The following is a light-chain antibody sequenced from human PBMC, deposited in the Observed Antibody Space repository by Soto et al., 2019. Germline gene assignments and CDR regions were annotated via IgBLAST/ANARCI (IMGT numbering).Light chain of an antibody. CDR1: SSNIGAGYD. CDR3: QSYDSSLSGFYV. CDR2: GNS. Sequence: SVLTQPPSVSGAPGQRVTISCTGSSSNIGAGYDVHWYQQLPGTAPKLLIYGNSNRPSGVPDRFSGSKSGTSASLAITGLQAEDEADCYCQSYDSSLSGFYVFGTGTKVTVL. V-gene: IGLV1-40*01. J-gene: IGLJ1*01.